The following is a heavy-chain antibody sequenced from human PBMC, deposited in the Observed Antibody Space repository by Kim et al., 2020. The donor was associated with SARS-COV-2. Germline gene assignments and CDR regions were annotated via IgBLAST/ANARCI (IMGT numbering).Heavy chain of an antibody. D-gene: IGHD3-10*01. J-gene: IGHJ6*02. CDR1: GFTFDDYA. V-gene: IGHV3-43D*03. CDR3: AKDIVPVRGVIITRYYYYGMDV. CDR2: ISWDGGST. Sequence: GGSLRLSCAASGFTFDDYAMHWVRQAPGKGLEWVSLISWDGGSTYYADSVKGRFTISRDNSKNSLYLQMNSLRAEDTALYYCAKDIVPVRGVIITRYYYYGMDVWGQGTTVTVSS.